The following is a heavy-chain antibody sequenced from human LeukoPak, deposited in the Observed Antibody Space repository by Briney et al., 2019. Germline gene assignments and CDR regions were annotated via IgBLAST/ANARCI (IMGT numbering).Heavy chain of an antibody. V-gene: IGHV4-59*12. D-gene: IGHD5-18*01. CDR2: IYYSGST. Sequence: SETLSLTCTVSGGSISGYYWSWIRQPPGKGLEWIGYIYYSGSTNYNPSLKSRVTISVDKSKNQFSLKLSSVTAADTAVYYCARGSYSYGYWDYWGQGTLVTVSS. CDR3: ARGSYSYGYWDY. J-gene: IGHJ4*02. CDR1: GGSISGYY.